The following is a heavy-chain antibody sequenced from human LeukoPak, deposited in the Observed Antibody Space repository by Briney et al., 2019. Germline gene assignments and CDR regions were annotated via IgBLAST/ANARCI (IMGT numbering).Heavy chain of an antibody. CDR3: ARVYAFGIAVAESYYFDY. Sequence: ASVKVSCKASGYTFTSYYMHWVRQAPGQGLEWMGIINPSGGSTSYAQKLQGRVTMTRDTSTSTVYMELSSLRSEDTAVYYCARVYAFGIAVAESYYFDYWGQGTLVTVSS. D-gene: IGHD6-19*01. CDR1: GYTFTSYY. CDR2: INPSGGST. V-gene: IGHV1-46*01. J-gene: IGHJ4*02.